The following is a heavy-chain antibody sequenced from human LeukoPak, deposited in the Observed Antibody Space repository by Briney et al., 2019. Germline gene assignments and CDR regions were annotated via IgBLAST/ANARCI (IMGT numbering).Heavy chain of an antibody. J-gene: IGHJ4*02. CDR3: ARDSALAQAVMFDY. CDR2: IDHSGST. V-gene: IGHV4-34*01. CDR1: GGSFSDYH. D-gene: IGHD6-19*01. Sequence: SETLSLTCAVYGGSFSDYHCSWIRQPPGKGLEWTGSIDHSGSTYYNPSLKSRITISVDTSKNQFSLKLSSVTAADTAVYYCARDSALAQAVMFDYWGQGTLVTVSS.